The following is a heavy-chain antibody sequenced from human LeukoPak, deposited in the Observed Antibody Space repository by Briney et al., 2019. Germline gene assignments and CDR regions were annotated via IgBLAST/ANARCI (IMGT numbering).Heavy chain of an antibody. CDR1: GFTFSNAW. CDR3: TTYTVGATTSHFDY. Sequence: GGSLRLSCAASGFTFSNAWMSWVRQAPGKGLEWVGRIKSKTDGGTTDYAAPVKGRFTISRDDSKNTLYLQMNSLKTEDTAVYYCTTYTVGATTSHFDYWGQGTLVTVSS. J-gene: IGHJ4*02. V-gene: IGHV3-15*01. D-gene: IGHD1-26*01. CDR2: IKSKTDGGTT.